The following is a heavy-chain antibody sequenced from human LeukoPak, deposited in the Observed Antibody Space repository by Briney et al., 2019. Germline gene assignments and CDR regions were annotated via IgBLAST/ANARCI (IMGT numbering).Heavy chain of an antibody. CDR3: ASDSCSGGSCLDY. Sequence: SVTVSCKASGGTFSSYAISWVRQAPGQGLEWMGGIIPIIGTANYAQKFQGRVTISADESTSTDYMELSSLRSEDTAVYYCASDSCSGGSCLDYWGQGTLVT. D-gene: IGHD2-15*01. J-gene: IGHJ4*02. CDR2: IIPIIGTA. CDR1: GGTFSSYA. V-gene: IGHV1-69*01.